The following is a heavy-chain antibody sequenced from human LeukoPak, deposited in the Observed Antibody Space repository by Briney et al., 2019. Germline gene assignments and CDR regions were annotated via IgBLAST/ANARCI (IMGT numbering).Heavy chain of an antibody. D-gene: IGHD2-15*01. CDR1: GYTFTGYY. CDR3: ARDPWYCSGGSCYSLKNRYYFDY. J-gene: IGHJ4*02. V-gene: IGHV1-2*02. CDR2: INPNSGGT. Sequence: GASVKVSCKASGYTFTGYYMHWVRQAPGQGLEWMGWINPNSGGTNYAQKFQGRVTMTRDTSISTAYMELSRLRSGDTAVYYCARDPWYCSGGSCYSLKNRYYFDYWGQGTLVTVSS.